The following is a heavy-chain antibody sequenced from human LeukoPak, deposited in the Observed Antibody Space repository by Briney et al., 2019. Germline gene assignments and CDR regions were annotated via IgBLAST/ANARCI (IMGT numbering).Heavy chain of an antibody. D-gene: IGHD3-9*01. Sequence: GGSLRLSCAASGFAFSSYDMHWVRQATGKGLEWVSAIGTAGDPYYPGSVKGRFTISRENAKNSLYLQMDSLRAGDTAVYYCARGALYYDILTGRTYYYYGMDVWGKGTTVTVSS. V-gene: IGHV3-13*05. CDR1: GFAFSSYD. J-gene: IGHJ6*04. CDR2: IGTAGDP. CDR3: ARGALYYDILTGRTYYYYGMDV.